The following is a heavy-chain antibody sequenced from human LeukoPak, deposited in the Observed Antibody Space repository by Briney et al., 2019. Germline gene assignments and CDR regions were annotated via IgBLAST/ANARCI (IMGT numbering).Heavy chain of an antibody. J-gene: IGHJ4*02. V-gene: IGHV3-7*03. Sequence: GGSLRLSCAASGFTFSSYWMSWVRQAPGKGLEWVANIKQDGSEKYYVDSVKGRFTISRDNAKNSLYLQMNSLRAEDTALYYCAREGYGSGSYYQYYFDYWGQGTLVTVSS. CDR2: IKQDGSEK. CDR1: GFTFSSYW. CDR3: AREGYGSGSYYQYYFDY. D-gene: IGHD3-10*01.